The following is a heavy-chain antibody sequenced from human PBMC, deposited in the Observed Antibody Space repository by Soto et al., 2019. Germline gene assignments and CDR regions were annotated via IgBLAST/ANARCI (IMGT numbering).Heavy chain of an antibody. D-gene: IGHD3-22*01. J-gene: IGHJ1*01. Sequence: ASVKVSCKTSGYSVTGYYIHWVRQAPGQGLEWMGWINPNSGATLYARKFQGRVIVSRDTSISTAFMELSSLSSDDTAVYYCARGPFNYDSSGYYVYWGQGTLVTVSS. CDR3: ARGPFNYDSSGYYVY. CDR1: GYSVTGYY. CDR2: INPNSGAT. V-gene: IGHV1-2*02.